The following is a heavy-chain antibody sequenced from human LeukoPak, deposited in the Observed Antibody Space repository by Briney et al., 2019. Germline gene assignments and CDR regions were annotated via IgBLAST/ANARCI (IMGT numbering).Heavy chain of an antibody. CDR3: ARLMTTVVTSWFDP. CDR1: GYTFTSYG. CDR2: ISAYNGNT. Sequence: ASVKVSCKASGYTFTSYGISWVRQAPGQGLAWMGWISAYNGNTNYAQKLQGRATMTTDTSTSTAYMELRSLRSDDTAVYYCARLMTTVVTSWFDPWGQGTLVTVSS. V-gene: IGHV1-18*01. J-gene: IGHJ5*02. D-gene: IGHD4-23*01.